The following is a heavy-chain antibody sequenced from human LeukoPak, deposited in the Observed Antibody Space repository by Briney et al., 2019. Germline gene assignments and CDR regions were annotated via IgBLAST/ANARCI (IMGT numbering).Heavy chain of an antibody. CDR1: GGSISSYY. CDR2: IYYSGST. D-gene: IGHD2-15*01. Sequence: PSETLSLTCTVSGGSISSYYWSWIRQPPGKGLEWIGYIYYSGSTNYNPSLKSRVTISVDTSKNQFSLKLSSVTAADTAVYYCASIGYCSGGSCYNYWGQGTLVTVSS. CDR3: ASIGYCSGGSCYNY. J-gene: IGHJ4*02. V-gene: IGHV4-59*01.